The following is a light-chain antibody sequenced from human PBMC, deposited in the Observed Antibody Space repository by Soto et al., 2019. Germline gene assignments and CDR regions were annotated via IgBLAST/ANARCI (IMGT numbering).Light chain of an antibody. CDR1: SSDVGSYNL. CDR2: DVT. J-gene: IGLJ7*01. CDR3: GSYSTTTYLGV. Sequence: QSALTQPASVSGSPGQSITISCIGTSSDVGSYNLVSWYQQHPGKAPKVLIYDVTDRPPGVSDRFSGSKSGNTASLTISGLQPDDESLYYCGSYSTTTYLGVFGGGTQLTVL. V-gene: IGLV2-14*02.